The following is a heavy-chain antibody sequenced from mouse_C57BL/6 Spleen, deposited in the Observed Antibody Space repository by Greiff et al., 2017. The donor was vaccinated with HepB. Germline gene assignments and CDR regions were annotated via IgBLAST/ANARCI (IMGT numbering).Heavy chain of an antibody. J-gene: IGHJ4*01. CDR1: GYTFTSYW. Sequence: QVHVKQPGAELVRPGSSVKLSCKASGYTFTSYWMHWVKQRPIQGLEWIGNIDPSDSETHYNQKFKDKATLTVDKSSSTAYMQLSSLTSEDSAVYYCATLPMDYWGQGTSVTVSS. CDR2: IDPSDSET. CDR3: ATLPMDY. V-gene: IGHV1-52*01.